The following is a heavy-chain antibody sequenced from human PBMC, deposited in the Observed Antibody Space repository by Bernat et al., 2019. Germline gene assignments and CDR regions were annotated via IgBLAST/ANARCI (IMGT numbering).Heavy chain of an antibody. CDR2: IIPILGIA. Sequence: QVQLVQSGAEVKKPGSSVKVSCKASGGTFSSYAISWVRQAPGQGLEWMGRIIPILGIANYAQKFQGRVTITADKSTSTAYMELSSLRSEDTAVYYCARSVRVYSGYDPYYYYYYGMDVWGQGTTVTVSS. D-gene: IGHD5-12*01. V-gene: IGHV1-69*04. J-gene: IGHJ6*02. CDR3: ARSVRVYSGYDPYYYYYYGMDV. CDR1: GGTFSSYA.